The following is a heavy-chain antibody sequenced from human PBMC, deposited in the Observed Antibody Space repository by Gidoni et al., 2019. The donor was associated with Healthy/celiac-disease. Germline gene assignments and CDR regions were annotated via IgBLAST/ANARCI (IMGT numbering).Heavy chain of an antibody. Sequence: VKLVESGGGLVQQGGSLRLSCAASGFTCSSYSRNWVRQAPGKGLELVSYIGTSISTTYYADSVKGRFTISRDNAKNSLYLQMTSLRDDDTAVYYCASATSYSSGCYGYWGQGTLVTVSS. CDR2: IGTSISTT. J-gene: IGHJ4*02. CDR3: ASATSYSSGCYGY. CDR1: GFTCSSYS. D-gene: IGHD6-19*01. V-gene: IGHV3-48*02.